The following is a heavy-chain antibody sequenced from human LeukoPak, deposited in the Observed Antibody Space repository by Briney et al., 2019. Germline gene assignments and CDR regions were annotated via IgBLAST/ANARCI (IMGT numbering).Heavy chain of an antibody. V-gene: IGHV3-21*01. CDR2: ISSSSSYI. CDR3: ARDTPVDTAMVPAFDI. CDR1: GFTFSSYS. J-gene: IGHJ3*02. D-gene: IGHD5-18*01. Sequence: GGSLRLSCAASGFTFSSYSMNWVRQAPGKGLEWVSSISSSSSYIYYADSVKGRFTISRDNVKNSLYLQMNSLRAEDTAVYYCARDTPVDTAMVPAFDIWGQGTMVTVSS.